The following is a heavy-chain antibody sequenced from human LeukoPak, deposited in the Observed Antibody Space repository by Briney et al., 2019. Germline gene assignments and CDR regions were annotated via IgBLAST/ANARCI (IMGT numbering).Heavy chain of an antibody. V-gene: IGHV4-34*01. CDR3: ASKNTDFWSGYTNYYYYYMDV. Sequence: SETLSLTCAVYGGSFSGYYWSWIRQPPGKGLEWIGEINHSGSTNYNPSLKSRVTISVDTSKNQFPLKLSSVTAADTAVYYCASKNTDFWSGYTNYYYYYMDVWGKGTTVTVSS. CDR2: INHSGST. CDR1: GGSFSGYY. J-gene: IGHJ6*03. D-gene: IGHD3-3*01.